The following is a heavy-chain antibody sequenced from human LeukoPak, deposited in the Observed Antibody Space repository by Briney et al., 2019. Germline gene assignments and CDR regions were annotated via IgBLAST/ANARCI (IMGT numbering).Heavy chain of an antibody. V-gene: IGHV3-48*01. CDR2: ISSSSSTI. Sequence: GGSLRLSCAASGFTFSSYGMTWVRQAPGKGLEWVSYISSSSSTIYYADSVKGRFTISRDNAKNSLYLQMNSLRAEDTAVYYCARDDSSGYGDYWGQGTLVTVSS. D-gene: IGHD3-22*01. J-gene: IGHJ4*02. CDR3: ARDDSSGYGDY. CDR1: GFTFSSYG.